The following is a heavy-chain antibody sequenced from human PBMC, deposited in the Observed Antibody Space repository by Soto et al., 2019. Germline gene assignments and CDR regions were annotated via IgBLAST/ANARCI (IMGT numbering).Heavy chain of an antibody. CDR2: IRSKAYGGTT. J-gene: IGHJ6*02. Sequence: GGSLRLSCTASGFTFGDYAMSWVRQAPGKGLEWVGFIRSKAYGGTTEYAASVKGRFTISRDDSKSIAYLQMNSLKTEDTAVYYCTRDYCTNGVCYSYYYYGMDVWGQGTTVTVSS. CDR1: GFTFGDYA. CDR3: TRDYCTNGVCYSYYYYGMDV. D-gene: IGHD2-8*01. V-gene: IGHV3-49*04.